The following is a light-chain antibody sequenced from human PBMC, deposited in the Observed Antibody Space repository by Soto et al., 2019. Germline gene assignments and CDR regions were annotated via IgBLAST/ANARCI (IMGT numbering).Light chain of an antibody. CDR1: SSDVGTYNY. V-gene: IGLV2-8*01. CDR2: GVS. CDR3: SSYAGSNNLVV. J-gene: IGLJ2*01. Sequence: QSALTQPPSASGSPGQSVTISCTGTSSDVGTYNYVSWYQQHPGKAPKVMIYGVSKRPSGVPDRFSGSKSGNTASLTVSGLQAEDEADYYCSSYAGSNNLVVFGGGTKLTV.